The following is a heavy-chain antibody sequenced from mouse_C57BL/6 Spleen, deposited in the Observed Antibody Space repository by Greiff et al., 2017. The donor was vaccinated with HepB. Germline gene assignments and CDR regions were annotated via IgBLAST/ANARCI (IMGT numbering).Heavy chain of an antibody. CDR3: ARESGIYDGYYFDV. V-gene: IGHV1-55*01. CDR2: IYPGSGST. CDR1: GYTFTSYW. J-gene: IGHJ1*03. D-gene: IGHD2-3*01. Sequence: QVQLQQPGAELVKPGASVKMSCKASGYTFTSYWITWVKQRPGQGLEWIGDIYPGSGSTNYNEKFKSKATLTVDTSSSTAYMQLSSLTSEDSAVYYCARESGIYDGYYFDVWGTGTTVTVSS.